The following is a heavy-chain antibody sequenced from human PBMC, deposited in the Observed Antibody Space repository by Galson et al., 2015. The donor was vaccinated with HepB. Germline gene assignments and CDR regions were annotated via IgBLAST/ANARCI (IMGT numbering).Heavy chain of an antibody. CDR3: TRERGRYPGYYFDF. Sequence: SLRLSCAVSGFIFGNYIMSWVRQAPGKGLEWVGFIRSKVYGGATEYAASVKGRFTISRDDSKSIAYLQMNSLKTEDTAVYFCTRERGRYPGYYFDFWGQGTLVTVSS. V-gene: IGHV3-49*04. CDR1: GFIFGNYI. CDR2: IRSKVYGGAT. D-gene: IGHD3-16*01. J-gene: IGHJ4*02.